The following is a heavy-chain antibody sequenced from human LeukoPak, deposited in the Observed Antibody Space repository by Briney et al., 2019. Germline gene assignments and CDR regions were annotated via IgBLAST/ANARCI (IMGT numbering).Heavy chain of an antibody. CDR3: ARGPRYYGSGSYNWFDP. CDR2: MNPNSGNT. CDR1: GYTFTSYD. Sequence: GASVKVSCKASGYTFTSYDINWVRQATGQGLEWMGWMNPNSGNTGYAQKFQGRVTITRNTSISTAYMELSSLRSEDTAVYYCARGPRYYGSGSYNWFDPWGQGTLVTVSS. V-gene: IGHV1-8*03. J-gene: IGHJ5*02. D-gene: IGHD3-10*01.